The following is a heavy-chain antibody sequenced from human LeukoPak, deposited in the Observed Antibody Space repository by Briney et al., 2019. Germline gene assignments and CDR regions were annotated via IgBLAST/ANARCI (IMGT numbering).Heavy chain of an antibody. CDR3: ARQNKRYNWNDVCFDY. Sequence: GESLKISCKGSGYSFTSYWIGWVRQMPGKGLERMGIIYPGDSETRYSPSFQGQVTISADKSSSTAYLQWSSLKASDNAMYYCARQNKRYNWNDVCFDYWGQGTLVTVSS. V-gene: IGHV5-51*01. CDR1: GYSFTSYW. D-gene: IGHD1-20*01. CDR2: IYPGDSET. J-gene: IGHJ4*02.